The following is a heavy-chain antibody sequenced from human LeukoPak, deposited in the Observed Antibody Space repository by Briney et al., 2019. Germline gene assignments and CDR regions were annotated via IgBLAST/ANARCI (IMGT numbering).Heavy chain of an antibody. CDR2: IIPIFGTA. J-gene: IGHJ4*02. V-gene: IGHV1-69*13. D-gene: IGHD3-22*01. Sequence: SSVKVSCKASGGTFSSYAISWVRQAPGQGLEWMGGIIPIFGTANYAQKFQGRVTITADESTSTAYMELSSLRSEDTAVYYCARGDMYYYDSSGYYYFDYWGQGTLVTVSS. CDR3: ARGDMYYYDSSGYYYFDY. CDR1: GGTFSSYA.